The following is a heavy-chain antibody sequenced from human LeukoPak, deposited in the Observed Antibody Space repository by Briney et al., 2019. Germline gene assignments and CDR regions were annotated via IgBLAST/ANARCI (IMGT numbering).Heavy chain of an antibody. J-gene: IGHJ3*01. CDR3: ARDGASSGSLNDAFDF. CDR2: ISRGGNTI. D-gene: IGHD1-26*01. V-gene: IGHV3-48*03. Sequence: GGSLRLSCAASEFTFSSYEMNWVRQAPGKGLEWVSYISRGGNTIYYADSVKGRFTISRDNAKSSLFLQMDSLRAEDTAVYYCARDGASSGSLNDAFDFWGQGTMVTVSS. CDR1: EFTFSSYE.